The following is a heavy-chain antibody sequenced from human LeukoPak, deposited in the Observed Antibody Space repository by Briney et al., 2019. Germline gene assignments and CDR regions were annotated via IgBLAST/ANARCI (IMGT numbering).Heavy chain of an antibody. CDR2: IYYSGST. J-gene: IGHJ4*02. Sequence: SETLSLTCTVSGGSISSYYWSWIRQPPGKGLEWIGYIYYSGSTNYNPSLKSRVTISVATSKNQFSLKLSSVTAADTAVYYCARDCHAGYYFDYWGLGTLVTVSS. CDR1: GGSISSYY. V-gene: IGHV4-59*01. CDR3: ARDCHAGYYFDY.